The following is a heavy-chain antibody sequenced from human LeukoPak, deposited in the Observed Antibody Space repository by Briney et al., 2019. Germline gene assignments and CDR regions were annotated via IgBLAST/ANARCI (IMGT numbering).Heavy chain of an antibody. Sequence: GGSLRLSCAASGFTFSSYAMSWVRQAPGKGLEWVSAISGSGGSTYHADSVKGRFTISRDNSKNTLYLQMNSLRAEDTAVYYCAKVVVVPADKRGTFDYWGQGTLVTASS. CDR3: AKVVVVPADKRGTFDY. CDR2: ISGSGGST. J-gene: IGHJ4*02. CDR1: GFTFSSYA. V-gene: IGHV3-23*01. D-gene: IGHD2-2*01.